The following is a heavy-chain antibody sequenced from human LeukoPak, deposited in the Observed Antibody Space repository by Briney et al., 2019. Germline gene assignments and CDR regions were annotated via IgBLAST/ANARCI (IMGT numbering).Heavy chain of an antibody. CDR2: ISGSGGST. Sequence: GGSLRLSCAPSGFAFSSYAMSWVRQAPGKGLEWVSTISGSGGSTYYAASVKGRFIISRDNSKNTLYLQMNSLRAEDTAVYYCAKDLWCNSDCYSAENFQHWGQGTLVTVSS. CDR1: GFAFSSYA. V-gene: IGHV3-23*01. D-gene: IGHD2-21*02. CDR3: AKDLWCNSDCYSAENFQH. J-gene: IGHJ1*01.